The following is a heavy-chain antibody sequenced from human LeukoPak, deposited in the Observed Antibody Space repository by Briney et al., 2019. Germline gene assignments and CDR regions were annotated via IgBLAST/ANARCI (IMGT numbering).Heavy chain of an antibody. Sequence: GGSLRLSCAASGFTFSSYAMTWVRQAPGKGLEWVSGISASASGGITYYADSVKGRFTISRDNSKNTLYLQMNSLRAEDTAVYYCAKDQGQAVVPRRFDYWGQGTLVTVSS. CDR3: AKDQGQAVVPRRFDY. CDR2: ISASASGGIT. CDR1: GFTFSSYA. J-gene: IGHJ4*02. D-gene: IGHD2-2*01. V-gene: IGHV3-23*01.